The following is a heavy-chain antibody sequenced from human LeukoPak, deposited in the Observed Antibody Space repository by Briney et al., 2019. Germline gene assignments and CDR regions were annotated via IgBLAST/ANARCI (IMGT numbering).Heavy chain of an antibody. CDR3: ARRSGSSWSSFDY. D-gene: IGHD6-13*01. Sequence: GGSLRLSCAASGFTFNNYAMNWVRQAPGKGLEWVSGISGFGGSTYYAPSVKGRLTISRDNFGNMLYLHLDGLRVEDTAIYYCARRSGSSWSSFDYWGQGALVTVSS. J-gene: IGHJ4*02. V-gene: IGHV3-23*01. CDR2: ISGFGGST. CDR1: GFTFNNYA.